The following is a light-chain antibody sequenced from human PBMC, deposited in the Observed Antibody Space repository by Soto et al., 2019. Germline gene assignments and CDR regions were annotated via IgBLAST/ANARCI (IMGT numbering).Light chain of an antibody. Sequence: EIVMTQSPATLSVSPGERATLSCRASQSISSNLAWYQQKPGQAPRLLIYGASTRATGIPARFRGSGSGTEFTLTISSLQSEDFAVYYCQQSNNWPPWTFGQGTKVEIK. CDR1: QSISSN. V-gene: IGKV3-15*01. J-gene: IGKJ1*01. CDR2: GAS. CDR3: QQSNNWPPWT.